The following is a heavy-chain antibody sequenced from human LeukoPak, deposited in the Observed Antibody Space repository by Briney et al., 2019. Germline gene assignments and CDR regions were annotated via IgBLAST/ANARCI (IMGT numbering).Heavy chain of an antibody. Sequence: SETLSLTCAVYGGSFSGYYWSWIRQPPGKGLEWIGEINHSGSTNYNPSLKSRVTISVDTSKNQSSLKLSSVTAADTAVYYCARFSQYYDSPTHYLDYWGQGILVTASS. V-gene: IGHV4-34*01. D-gene: IGHD2/OR15-2a*01. CDR1: GGSFSGYY. CDR2: INHSGST. CDR3: ARFSQYYDSPTHYLDY. J-gene: IGHJ4*02.